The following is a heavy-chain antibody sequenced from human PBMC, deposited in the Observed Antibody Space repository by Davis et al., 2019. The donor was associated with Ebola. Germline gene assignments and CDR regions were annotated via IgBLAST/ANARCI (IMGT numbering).Heavy chain of an antibody. J-gene: IGHJ2*01. V-gene: IGHV3-7*01. CDR1: GFTFSTYA. CDR2: IKQAGSEK. D-gene: IGHD6-19*01. Sequence: GGSLRLSCAASGFTFSTYAMSWVRQAPGKGLEWVANIKQAGSEKYYVDSVKGRFTISRDNAKNSLYLQMNSLRAEDTAVYYCARDRWLAFWYFDLWGRGTLVTVSS. CDR3: ARDRWLAFWYFDL.